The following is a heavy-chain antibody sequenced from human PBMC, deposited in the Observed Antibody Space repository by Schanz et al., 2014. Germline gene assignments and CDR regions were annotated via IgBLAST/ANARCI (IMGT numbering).Heavy chain of an antibody. Sequence: QVQLQESGPALVKPSETLSLTCTVSGGSISSEYWSWIRQPAGKGLEWIGRIYTSGKTNYNPSLESRVSMAVEKDKKKSSLQLRTVSRADTAVYYCARVVIGGDAFDIWGQGTMVTVSS. CDR2: IYTSGKT. CDR1: GGSISSEY. D-gene: IGHD3-10*01. V-gene: IGHV4-4*07. CDR3: ARVVIGGDAFDI. J-gene: IGHJ3*02.